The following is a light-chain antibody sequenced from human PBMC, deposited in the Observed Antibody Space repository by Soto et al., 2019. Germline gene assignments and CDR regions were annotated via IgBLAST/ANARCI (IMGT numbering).Light chain of an antibody. J-gene: IGKJ1*01. CDR3: QQYNNWPRT. V-gene: IGKV3-15*01. Sequence: EIVMTQSPATLSVSPGERATLSCRASQSFSSNLAWYQRKPGQAPRLLIYGASTRATGIPARFSGSGSGTEFTLTISSLQSEDFAVYYCQQYNNWPRTFGQGTKVDIK. CDR2: GAS. CDR1: QSFSSN.